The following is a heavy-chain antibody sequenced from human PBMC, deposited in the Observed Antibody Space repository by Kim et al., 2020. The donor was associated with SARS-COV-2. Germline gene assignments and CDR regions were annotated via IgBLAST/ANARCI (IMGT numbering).Heavy chain of an antibody. D-gene: IGHD3-16*01. Sequence: NDYAVTVKSRITINPDTSKNQFSLQLNSVSPEDTAVYYCVRRGERRIFDYWGQGTLVTVSS. J-gene: IGHJ4*02. CDR3: VRRGERRIFDY. CDR2: N. V-gene: IGHV6-1*01.